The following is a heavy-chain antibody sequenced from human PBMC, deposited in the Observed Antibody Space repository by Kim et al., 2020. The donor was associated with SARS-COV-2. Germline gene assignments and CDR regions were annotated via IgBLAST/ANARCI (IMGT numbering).Heavy chain of an antibody. CDR3: AKDYQQWLATPDAFDI. Sequence: GGSLRLSCAASGFTFSSYAMSWVRQAPGKGLEWVSAISGSGGSTYYADSVKGRFTISRDNSKNTLYLQMNSLRAEDTAVYYCAKDYQQWLATPDAFDIWGQGTMVTVSS. J-gene: IGHJ3*02. CDR1: GFTFSSYA. V-gene: IGHV3-23*01. D-gene: IGHD6-19*01. CDR2: ISGSGGST.